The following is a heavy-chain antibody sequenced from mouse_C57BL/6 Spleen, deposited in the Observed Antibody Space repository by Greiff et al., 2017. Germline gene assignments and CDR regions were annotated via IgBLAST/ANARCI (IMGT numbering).Heavy chain of an antibody. CDR1: GYTFTSYW. CDR3: ARSGKGGYAMDY. J-gene: IGHJ4*01. Sequence: QVQLKQPGAELVMPGASVKLSCKASGYTFTSYWMHWVKQRPGQGLEWIGEIDPSDSYTNYNQKFKGKSTLTVDKSSSTAYMQLSSLTSEDSAVYYCARSGKGGYAMDYWGQGTSVTVSS. D-gene: IGHD1-3*01. V-gene: IGHV1-69*01. CDR2: IDPSDSYT.